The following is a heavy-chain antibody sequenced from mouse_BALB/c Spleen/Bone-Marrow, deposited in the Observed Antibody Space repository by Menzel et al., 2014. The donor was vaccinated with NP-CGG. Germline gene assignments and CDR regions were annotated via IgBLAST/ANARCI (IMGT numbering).Heavy chain of an antibody. V-gene: IGHV14-3*02. Sequence: VQLQQPGAELVKPGASVKLSCTASGFNIKDTYMHWVKQRPEQGLEWIGRIDPANGNTKYDPKFQGKATITADTSSNTAYLQLSSLTSEDTAVYYCARLDLFAYWSQATLVTVSA. CDR3: ARLDLFAY. J-gene: IGHJ3*01. CDR2: IDPANGNT. CDR1: GFNIKDTY.